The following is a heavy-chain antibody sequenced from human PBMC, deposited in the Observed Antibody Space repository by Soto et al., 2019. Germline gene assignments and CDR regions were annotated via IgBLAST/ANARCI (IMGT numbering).Heavy chain of an antibody. CDR1: GYSISSCYF. D-gene: IGHD3-3*01. J-gene: IGHJ3*02. CDR2: FYGGAGT. V-gene: IGHV4-38-2*01. CDR3: ARCKSAYYDFRSGYYGAFDI. Sequence: ESLQLSCAGSGYSISSCYFGGWRRLPPKKGHERMGSFYGGAGTHYNPSFKSRVTISVDTSKKQFSLKLSSVAAADTAVYYCARCKSAYYDFRSGYYGAFDIWCQGRMVT.